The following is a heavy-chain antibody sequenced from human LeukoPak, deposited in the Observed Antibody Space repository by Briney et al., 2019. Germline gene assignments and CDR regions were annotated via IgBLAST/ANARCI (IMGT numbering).Heavy chain of an antibody. CDR3: AKVFAGDNYYDSSGYYSASFDY. D-gene: IGHD3-22*01. V-gene: IGHV3-23*01. CDR1: GFTFSSYA. J-gene: IGHJ4*02. CDR2: ISGSGGST. Sequence: GGSLRLSCAASGFTFSSYAMSWVRQAPGKGLEWVSGISGSGGSTYYADSVKGRFTVSRDNSKNTLCLLTNSLRAEDTAVYYCAKVFAGDNYYDSSGYYSASFDYWGQGTLVTVSS.